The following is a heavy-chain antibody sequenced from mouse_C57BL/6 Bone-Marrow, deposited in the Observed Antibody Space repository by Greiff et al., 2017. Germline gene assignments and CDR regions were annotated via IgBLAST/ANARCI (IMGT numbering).Heavy chain of an antibody. D-gene: IGHD2-10*02. CDR2: IYPGGGYT. V-gene: IGHV1-63*01. CDR1: GYTFTNYW. J-gene: IGHJ2*01. CDR3: AREVYGNLDY. Sequence: QVQLQQSGAELVRPGTSVKMSCKASGYTFTNYWIGWAKQRPGHGLEWIGDIYPGGGYTNYNEKFKGKATLTADKSSSTAYMQFSSLTSEDSAIYYCAREVYGNLDYWGQGTTLTVSS.